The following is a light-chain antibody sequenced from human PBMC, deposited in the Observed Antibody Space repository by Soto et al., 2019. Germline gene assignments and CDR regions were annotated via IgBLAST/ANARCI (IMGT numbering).Light chain of an antibody. V-gene: IGKV3-20*01. CDR2: GAS. Sequence: EIVLTQSPGTLSLTPGERATLSCRASQSVSTNLAWYQQKPGQAPRLVIYGASSRATGIPDRFSGSGSGTDFTLTISRLEPEDFAVYYCQQYGSSRWTFGQGTKVDIK. J-gene: IGKJ1*01. CDR3: QQYGSSRWT. CDR1: QSVSTN.